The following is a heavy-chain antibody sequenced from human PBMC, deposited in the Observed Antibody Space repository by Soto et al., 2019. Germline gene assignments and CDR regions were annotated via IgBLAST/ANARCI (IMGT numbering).Heavy chain of an antibody. CDR1: GFTFSSYG. Sequence: GGSLRLSCAASGFTFSSYGMHWVRQAPGKGLEWVAVIWYDGSNKYYADSVKGRFTISRDNSKNTLYLQMNSLRAEDTAVYYCARDVGKHYDFWSGYYTGLDYWGQGTLVTVSS. D-gene: IGHD3-3*01. CDR3: ARDVGKHYDFWSGYYTGLDY. CDR2: IWYDGSNK. V-gene: IGHV3-33*01. J-gene: IGHJ4*02.